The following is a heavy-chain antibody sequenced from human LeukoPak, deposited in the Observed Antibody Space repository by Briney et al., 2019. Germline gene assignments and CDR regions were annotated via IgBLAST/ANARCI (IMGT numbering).Heavy chain of an antibody. CDR1: GFTFSSYE. V-gene: IGHV3-48*03. CDR3: AELGITMIGGV. Sequence: PGGSLILSCSASGFTFSSYEMNWVRQAPGKVLEWVSYISSSGSTIYYADSVKGRFTISRDNAKNSLYLQMNSLRAEDTAVYYCAELGITMIGGVWGKGTTVTISS. CDR2: ISSSGSTI. J-gene: IGHJ6*04. D-gene: IGHD3-10*02.